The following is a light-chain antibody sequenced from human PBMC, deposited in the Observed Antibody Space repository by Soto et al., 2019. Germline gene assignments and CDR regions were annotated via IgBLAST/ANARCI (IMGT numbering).Light chain of an antibody. J-gene: IGLJ3*02. Sequence: QSALTQPPSASGSPGQSVTISCTGTSSDVGAYNYVSWYQQHAGKAPKLVIYEVTKRPSGVPDRFSGSKSANTASLTVSGLQAEDEDYYYCRSFASSNTWVFGGGTQLTVL. V-gene: IGLV2-8*01. CDR3: RSFASSNTWV. CDR2: EVT. CDR1: SSDVGAYNY.